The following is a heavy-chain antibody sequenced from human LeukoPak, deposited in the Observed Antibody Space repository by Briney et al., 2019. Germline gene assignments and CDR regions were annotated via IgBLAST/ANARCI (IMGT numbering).Heavy chain of an antibody. CDR2: IRYDGSNK. Sequence: GGSLRLSCAASGFTFSSYGMHWVRQAPGKGLEWVAFIRYDGSNKYYADFVKGRFTISRDNSKNTLYLQMNSLRAEDTAVYYCARTSGERDNWFVPWGQGTLVTVSS. V-gene: IGHV3-30*02. J-gene: IGHJ5*02. CDR3: ARTSGERDNWFVP. CDR1: GFTFSSYG.